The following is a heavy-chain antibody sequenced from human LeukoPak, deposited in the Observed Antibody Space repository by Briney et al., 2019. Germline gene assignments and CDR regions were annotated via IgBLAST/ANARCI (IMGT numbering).Heavy chain of an antibody. CDR1: GYTFTSYD. CDR2: MNPNSGNT. D-gene: IGHD3-22*01. Sequence: GASVKASCKASGYTFTSYDINWVRQATGQGLEWMGWMNPNSGNTGYAQKFQGRVTMTRNTSISTAYMELSSLRSEDTAVYYCALYYYDSSGYYPNWFDPWGQGTLVTVSS. CDR3: ALYYYDSSGYYPNWFDP. V-gene: IGHV1-8*01. J-gene: IGHJ5*02.